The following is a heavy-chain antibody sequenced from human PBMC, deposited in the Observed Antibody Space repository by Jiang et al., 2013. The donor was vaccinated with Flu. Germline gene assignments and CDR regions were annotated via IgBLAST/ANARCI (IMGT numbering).Heavy chain of an antibody. CDR3: VHSPRFYNTIRRSLAFTV. J-gene: IGHJ3*01. Sequence: KPTQTLTLTCTLSGFSLSTRGVGVGWIRQPPGKALEWLALVYWDGDERYSPSLKTRLTITKDTSKNQVVLTMANMDPADTATYFCVHSPRFYNTIRRSLAFTVWGQGTMVTVSS. CDR2: VYWDGDE. V-gene: IGHV2-5*02. CDR1: GFSLSTRGVG. D-gene: IGHD2/OR15-2a*01.